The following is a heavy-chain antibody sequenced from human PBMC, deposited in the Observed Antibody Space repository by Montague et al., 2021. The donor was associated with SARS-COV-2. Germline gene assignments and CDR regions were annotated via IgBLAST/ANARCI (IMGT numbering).Heavy chain of an antibody. D-gene: IGHD3-10*01. CDR1: GDSVTGSRDS. CDR3: TRAVWGVQDY. Sequence: CAISGDSVTGSRDSCAYRRQSRLHSLDFRGTTSYMSMWTNEYALSVKSRITITPDTSKNQLSLQLTSVTPEDTAVYYCTRAVWGVQDYWGQGSLVTVSS. CDR2: TSYMSMWTN. V-gene: IGHV6-1*01. J-gene: IGHJ4*02.